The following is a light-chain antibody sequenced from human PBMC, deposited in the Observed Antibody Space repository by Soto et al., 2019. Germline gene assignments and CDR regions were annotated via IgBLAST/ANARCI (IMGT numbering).Light chain of an antibody. CDR3: QQSYIQRWR. Sequence: EILVNHAPASLWSSIPDRGTITFRASQSISSYLNWYQQKPGKAPKLLIYAASSLQSGVPSRFSGSGSGTDFTLTISRLQPEDFATYYCQQSYIQRWRFGEGGNAEIK. V-gene: IGKV1-39*01. CDR2: AAS. J-gene: IGKJ1*01. CDR1: QSISSY.